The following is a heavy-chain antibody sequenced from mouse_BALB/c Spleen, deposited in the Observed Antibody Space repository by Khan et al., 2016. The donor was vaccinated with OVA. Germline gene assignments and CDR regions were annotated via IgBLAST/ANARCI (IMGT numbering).Heavy chain of an antibody. CDR2: INTYTGEP. V-gene: IGHV9-3-1*01. CDR3: ARSNSYWYFDV. CDR1: GYTFTNYG. J-gene: IGHJ1*01. Sequence: QFQLVQSGPELKKPGETVKISCKASGYTFTNYGMNWVKQAPGKGLKWMGWINTYTGEPTYADDFKGRSAFSLETSASTAYLQIKNLKSEDTATYFCARSNSYWYFDVWGAGTTVTVSS. D-gene: IGHD4-1*02.